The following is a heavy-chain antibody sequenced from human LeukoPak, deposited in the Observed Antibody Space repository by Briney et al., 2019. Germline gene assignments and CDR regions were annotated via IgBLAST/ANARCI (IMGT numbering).Heavy chain of an antibody. Sequence: SETLSLTCTVSGGSISSHYWSWIRRPPGKGLEWIGYIYYSGSTNYNPSLKSRVTISVDTSKNQFSLKLSSVTAADTAVYYCARHGGYVPYFDYWGQGTLVTVSS. CDR2: IYYSGST. V-gene: IGHV4-59*08. CDR1: GGSISSHY. D-gene: IGHD5-12*01. CDR3: ARHGGYVPYFDY. J-gene: IGHJ4*02.